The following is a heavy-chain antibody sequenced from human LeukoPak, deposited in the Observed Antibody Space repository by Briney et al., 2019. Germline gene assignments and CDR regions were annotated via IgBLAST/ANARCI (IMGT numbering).Heavy chain of an antibody. CDR1: GYGFNSYW. CDR3: ARHARSGRGYTYGVFDY. CDR2: IDPNDSYT. V-gene: IGHV5-10-1*01. Sequence: GESLKISCEGSGYGFNSYWIIWVRQMPGKGLEWMGRIDPNDSYTNYRPSVQGHVTISADKSTRTAYLQWSSLKASDTAIYYCARHARSGRGYTYGVFDYWGQGTLVTVSS. D-gene: IGHD5-18*01. J-gene: IGHJ4*02.